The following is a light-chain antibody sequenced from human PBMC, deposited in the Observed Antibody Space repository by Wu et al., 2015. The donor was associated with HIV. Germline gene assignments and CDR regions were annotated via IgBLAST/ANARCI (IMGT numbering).Light chain of an antibody. Sequence: EIVMTQSPATLSVSPGERATLSCRASQSVSSNLAWYQQKPGQAPRLLIYGASTRATGIPARFSGSGSGTEFTLTINTMQSEDFAVYYCQQYNNWPWYTFGQGTKLEIK. J-gene: IGKJ2*01. CDR3: QQYNNWPWYT. V-gene: IGKV3-15*01. CDR1: QSVSSN. CDR2: GAS.